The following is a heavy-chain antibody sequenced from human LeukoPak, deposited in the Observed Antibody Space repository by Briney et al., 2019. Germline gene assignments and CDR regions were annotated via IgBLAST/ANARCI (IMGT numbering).Heavy chain of an antibody. CDR2: IYSGDNT. J-gene: IGHJ6*02. CDR1: GFTVNNNY. Sequence: GGSLRLSCAASGFTVNNNYMSWVRQAPGKGLEWVSVIYSGDNTYYADSVRGRFTISRDNSKFTLYMQMNSLRAEDTAVYYCARVRAGYCTSTSCYTGMDVWGQGTTVTVSS. D-gene: IGHD2-2*01. CDR3: ARVRAGYCTSTSCYTGMDV. V-gene: IGHV3-53*05.